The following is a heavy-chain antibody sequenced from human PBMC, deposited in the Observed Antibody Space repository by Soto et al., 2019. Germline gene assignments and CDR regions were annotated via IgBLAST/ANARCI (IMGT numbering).Heavy chain of an antibody. J-gene: IGHJ6*03. Sequence: EVQLLESGEGLVQPGGSLRLSCAASGFTFSSYAMSWVRQAPGQGLEWVSAISGFGAYTYYADSVEGRFTISRDNSKNTLHLQMDSLRAEDTAVYYCAKGETGTTGNYYYYMDVWGKGTTVTVSS. V-gene: IGHV3-23*01. CDR2: ISGFGAYT. CDR3: AKGETGTTGNYYYYMDV. CDR1: GFTFSSYA. D-gene: IGHD1-1*01.